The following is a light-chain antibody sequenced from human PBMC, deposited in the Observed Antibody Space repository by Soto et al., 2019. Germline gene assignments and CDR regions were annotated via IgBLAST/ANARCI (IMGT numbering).Light chain of an antibody. CDR3: SSYAGTNNVV. Sequence: QSVLTQPPSASGSPGQSVTISCTGTSSDVGGYNYVSWYQQYPGKAPKIMIYEVSERPSGVPVRFSGSKSGNTASLTVSGLQAEDEADYYCSSYAGTNNVVFGGGTKLTVL. CDR2: EVS. CDR1: SSDVGGYNY. V-gene: IGLV2-8*01. J-gene: IGLJ3*02.